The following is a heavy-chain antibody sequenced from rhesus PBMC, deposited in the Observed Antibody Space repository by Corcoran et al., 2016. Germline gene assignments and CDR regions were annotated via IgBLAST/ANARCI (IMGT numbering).Heavy chain of an antibody. CDR2: IYGSRGSN. D-gene: IGHD6-31*01. V-gene: IGHV4-160*01. J-gene: IGHJ4*01. CDR1: GGSLRSSW. Sequence: QVQLQESGPGLVKPSETLSLTCAVSGGSLRSSWCGWIRQSPGKGLEWFGNIYGSRGSNESKHALKSRATSSRDKAKNQVSMKLSAVTAADTAVDYCAREFGRAAAGTIGGYWGQGVLGTGSS. CDR3: AREFGRAAAGTIGGY.